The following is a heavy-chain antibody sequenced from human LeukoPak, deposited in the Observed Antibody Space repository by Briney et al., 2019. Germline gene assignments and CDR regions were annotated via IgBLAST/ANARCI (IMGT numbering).Heavy chain of an antibody. J-gene: IGHJ4*02. CDR2: ISGNGGST. CDR3: AKRIAATSFDF. CDR1: VFTFSNYA. Sequence: GGCLRLSCAASVFTFSNYAMSWVRQAPGTGLGWVSTISGNGGSTYYADSVKGRFTISRDNSKNTVYLQMSSLRVEDTAVYYCAKRIAATSFDFWGQGTLVTVSS. D-gene: IGHD6-13*01. V-gene: IGHV3-23*01.